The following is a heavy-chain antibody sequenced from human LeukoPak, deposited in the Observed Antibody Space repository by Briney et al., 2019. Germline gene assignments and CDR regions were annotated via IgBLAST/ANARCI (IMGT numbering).Heavy chain of an antibody. V-gene: IGHV3-74*01. CDR2: IDSYGRT. CDR1: GFTFRSHA. Sequence: GGSLRLACAASGFTFRSHAMSWVRQAPGKGLVWVSRIDSYGRTNYADSVKGRFTISRDNAKNTLYLQMNSLRAEDTAVYYCARGLVHDTSGYYSDYWGQGTLVTVSS. CDR3: ARGLVHDTSGYYSDY. D-gene: IGHD3-22*01. J-gene: IGHJ4*02.